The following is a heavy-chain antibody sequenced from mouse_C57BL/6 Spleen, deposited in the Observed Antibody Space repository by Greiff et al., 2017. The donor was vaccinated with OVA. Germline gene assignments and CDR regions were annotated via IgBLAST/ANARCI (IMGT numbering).Heavy chain of an antibody. Sequence: QVQLQQSGPGLVQPSQSLSITCTASGFSLTSYCVHWVRQSPGKGLEWLGVIWRGGSTAYNAAFISSLSISKDNSKSQVFFKMNSLQANDTAIYYCARNEVITTVVESLYAMDYWGQGTSVTVSS. CDR1: GFSLTSYC. CDR2: IWRGGST. D-gene: IGHD1-1*01. J-gene: IGHJ4*01. CDR3: ARNEVITTVVESLYAMDY. V-gene: IGHV2-2*02.